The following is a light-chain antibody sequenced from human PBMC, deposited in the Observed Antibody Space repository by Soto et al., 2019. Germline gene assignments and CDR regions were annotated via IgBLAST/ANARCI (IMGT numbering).Light chain of an antibody. CDR3: QHYNSFTWT. CDR2: KAS. V-gene: IGKV1-5*03. Sequence: DIQMTQSPSTLSASVGDRVTITCRASQSISSWLAWYQQKPGKAPKLLIYKASSLESGVPSRFSGSGSGTEFTLTLSSLQPDDFATYYCQHYNSFTWTFGQGTKVEIK. CDR1: QSISSW. J-gene: IGKJ1*01.